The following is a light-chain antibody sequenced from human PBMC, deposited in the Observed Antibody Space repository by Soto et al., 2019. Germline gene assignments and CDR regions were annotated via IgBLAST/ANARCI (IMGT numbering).Light chain of an antibody. J-gene: IGLJ1*01. CDR1: DIGSKS. CDR3: QVWHSRSDHYV. V-gene: IGLV3-21*02. CDR2: DDS. Sequence: SSELTQPPSVSVAPGQTANIPCGGSDIGSKSVHWYQQKPGQAPVVVVYDDSDRPSGIPERFSGSNSGNTATLTISRVEAGDEADYYCQVWHSRSDHYVFGTGTKVTVL.